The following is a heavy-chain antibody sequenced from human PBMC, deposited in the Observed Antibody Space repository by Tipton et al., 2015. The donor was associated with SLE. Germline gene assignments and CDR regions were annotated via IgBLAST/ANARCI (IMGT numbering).Heavy chain of an antibody. CDR2: ISARGST. CDR1: GVSISSSSDY. J-gene: IGHJ4*02. V-gene: IGHV4-61*02. D-gene: IGHD2-2*01. CDR3: ARDVAPAAVPLFEY. Sequence: TLSLTCTVSGVSISSSSDYWTWIRQPAGKGLEWIGRISARGSTHYNPSLKSRVTISVDTSKNQFSLNLSSVTDADTAVYYCARDVAPAAVPLFEYWGQGTLVTVSS.